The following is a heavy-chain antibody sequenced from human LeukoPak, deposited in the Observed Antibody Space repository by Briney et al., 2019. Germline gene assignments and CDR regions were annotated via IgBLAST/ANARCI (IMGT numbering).Heavy chain of an antibody. J-gene: IGHJ4*02. CDR3: AKVISSGWRGTFDY. CDR1: GFTVSSNY. V-gene: IGHV3-53*01. CDR2: IYSGGST. Sequence: GGSPRLSCAASGFTVSSNYMSWVRQAPGKGLEWVSVIYSGGSTYYADSVKGRFTISRDNSKNTLYLQMNSLRAEDTAVYYCAKVISSGWRGTFDYWGQGTLVTVSS. D-gene: IGHD6-19*01.